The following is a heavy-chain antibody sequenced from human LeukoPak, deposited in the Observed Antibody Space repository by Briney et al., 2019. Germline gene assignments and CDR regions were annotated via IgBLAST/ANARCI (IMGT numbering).Heavy chain of an antibody. V-gene: IGHV3-48*02. J-gene: IGHJ4*02. CDR2: ISTMSSTK. D-gene: IGHD4-17*01. CDR1: GFTFSNFD. CDR3: ARGKIGYYYGDSDGF. Sequence: GGSLRLSCAVSGFTFSNFDMNWVRQAPGKGLEWVSYISTMSSTKYYADSVKGRFTISRDSARNSLYLQMNSLRDEDTAIYYCARGKIGYYYGDSDGFWGQGTLVTVSS.